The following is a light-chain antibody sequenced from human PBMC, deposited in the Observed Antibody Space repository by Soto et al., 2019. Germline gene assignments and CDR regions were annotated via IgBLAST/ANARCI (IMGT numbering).Light chain of an antibody. Sequence: EIVLTQSPATLSLSPGERATLSCRASQSVRNYLAWYQQKPGQAPRLLIYDASNGATGIPARFSGSGSGTDFTLTISSLEPEDFAVYYCQQRYNWPWTFGQGNKVEIK. CDR1: QSVRNY. CDR3: QQRYNWPWT. CDR2: DAS. J-gene: IGKJ1*01. V-gene: IGKV3-11*01.